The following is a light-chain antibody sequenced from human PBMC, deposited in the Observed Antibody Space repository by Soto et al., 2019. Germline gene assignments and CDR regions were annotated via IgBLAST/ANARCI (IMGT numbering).Light chain of an antibody. J-gene: IGLJ1*01. CDR1: SSDVGGYNY. Sequence: QSALTQPASVSGSPGQSITISCTGTSSDVGGYNYVSWYQQHPGKAPKFMIYDVSNRPSGVSNRFSGSKSGNTASLTISGLQVEDEADYYCSSYTSSSTTYVFGTGTKLTVL. V-gene: IGLV2-14*01. CDR2: DVS. CDR3: SSYTSSSTTYV.